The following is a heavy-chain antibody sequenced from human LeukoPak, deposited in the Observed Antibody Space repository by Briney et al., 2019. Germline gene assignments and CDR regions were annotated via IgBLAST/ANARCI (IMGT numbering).Heavy chain of an antibody. Sequence: ASVKVSCKASGGTFSSYAISWVRQAPGQGLEWMGGIIPIFGTANYAQKFQGRVTITTDESTSTDYMELSSLRSEDTAVYYCASSRTRQLGLINWFDPWGQGTLVTVSS. CDR1: GGTFSSYA. D-gene: IGHD1-7*01. CDR3: ASSRTRQLGLINWFDP. V-gene: IGHV1-69*05. J-gene: IGHJ5*02. CDR2: IIPIFGTA.